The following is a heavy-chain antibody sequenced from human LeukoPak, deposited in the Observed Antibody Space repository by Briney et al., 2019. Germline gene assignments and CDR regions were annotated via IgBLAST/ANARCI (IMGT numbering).Heavy chain of an antibody. J-gene: IGHJ4*02. Sequence: PSETLSLTCTVFGGSISSYYWGWIRQPAGKGLEWIGRIYTSGSTKYNPSLKSRVTMSVDTSKNQFSLKLSSVTAADTAVYYCARDRSLGELTTESPSFDYWGQGTLVAVSS. V-gene: IGHV4-4*07. CDR1: GGSISSYY. CDR3: ARDRSLGELTTESPSFDY. CDR2: IYTSGST. D-gene: IGHD3-16*01.